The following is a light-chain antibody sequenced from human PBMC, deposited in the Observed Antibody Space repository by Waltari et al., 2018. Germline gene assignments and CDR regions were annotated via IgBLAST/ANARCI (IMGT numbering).Light chain of an antibody. Sequence: DIQMTQSPSSLSASVGDRVTITCRTSQSISNYLNWHQHKPGKAPKVLIYAASSLQSGVPPRFSGSGSGTDFTLTISSLQPEDFATYYCQQSYTTPLTFGPGTKVDIK. CDR1: QSISNY. CDR2: AAS. V-gene: IGKV1-39*01. J-gene: IGKJ3*01. CDR3: QQSYTTPLT.